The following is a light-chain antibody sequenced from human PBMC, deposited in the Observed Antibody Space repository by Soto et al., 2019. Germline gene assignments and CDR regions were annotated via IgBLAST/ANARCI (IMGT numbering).Light chain of an antibody. CDR1: SSDVGGYNY. CDR3: SSYAGNYVYV. CDR2: DVS. Sequence: QSVLTQPRSVSGSPGQSVTIPCTGTSSDVGGYNYVSWYQRHAGKGPKLIIYDVSERPSGVPDRFSASKSGNTASLTISGLQADDEADYYCSSYAGNYVYVFGSGTKVTGL. J-gene: IGLJ1*01. V-gene: IGLV2-11*01.